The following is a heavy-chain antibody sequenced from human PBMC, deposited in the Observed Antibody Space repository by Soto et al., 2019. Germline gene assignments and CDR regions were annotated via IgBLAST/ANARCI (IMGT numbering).Heavy chain of an antibody. J-gene: IGHJ5*02. V-gene: IGHV1-3*01. D-gene: IGHD2-15*01. Sequence: QVQLVQSGAEVKKPGASVKVSCKASGYTFINSPIHWLRQAPGQRLEWMGWINAGNGNTRYSQKFQGRVTITRDTSXXTXYXXLSSLTSEDTAVYYCARASLGYCSGGSCYSSWFDPWGQGTLVTVSS. CDR1: GYTFINSP. CDR2: INAGNGNT. CDR3: ARASLGYCSGGSCYSSWFDP.